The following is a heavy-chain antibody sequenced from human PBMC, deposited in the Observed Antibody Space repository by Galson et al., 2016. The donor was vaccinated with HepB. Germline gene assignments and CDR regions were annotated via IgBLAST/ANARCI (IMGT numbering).Heavy chain of an antibody. CDR1: GGTFSSYA. V-gene: IGHV1-69*04. D-gene: IGHD6-19*01. CDR3: ARGGQWLETNFFDP. Sequence: SVKVSCKASGGTFSSYAISWVRQAPGQGLEWMGRIVPILGIANYAQKFQGRVTITADKSTSTAYMELSSLRSEDTAVYYCARGGQWLETNFFDPWGQGHLVTVSS. J-gene: IGHJ5*02. CDR2: IVPILGIA.